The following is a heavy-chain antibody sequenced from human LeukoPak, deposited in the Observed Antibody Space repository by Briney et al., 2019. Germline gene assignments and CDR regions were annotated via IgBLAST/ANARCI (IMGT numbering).Heavy chain of an antibody. CDR1: GFTFTSYW. CDR2: ISGSGGST. V-gene: IGHV3-23*01. J-gene: IGHJ2*01. Sequence: PGGSLRLSCVASGFTFTSYWMSWVRQAPGKGLEWVSAISGSGGSTYYADSVKGRFTISRDNSKNTLYLQMNSLRAEDTAVYYCAKGKEYYDSSGYYRGLWYFDLWGRGTLVTVSS. CDR3: AKGKEYYDSSGYYRGLWYFDL. D-gene: IGHD3-22*01.